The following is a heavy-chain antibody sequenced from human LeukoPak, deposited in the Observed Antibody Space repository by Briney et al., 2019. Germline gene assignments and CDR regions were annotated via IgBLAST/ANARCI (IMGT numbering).Heavy chain of an antibody. Sequence: PGGSLRLSCTASGFTFGDSAMSWVRQVPGKGLEWVVFITTKTYGGTAVYAASVKDRFTISRDDSKSIAYLQMNGLKTEDTAVYFCTRLFCSGGNCYSAYWGQGTLVTVSS. CDR2: ITTKTYGGTA. V-gene: IGHV3-49*04. D-gene: IGHD2-15*01. CDR3: TRLFCSGGNCYSAY. J-gene: IGHJ4*02. CDR1: GFTFGDSA.